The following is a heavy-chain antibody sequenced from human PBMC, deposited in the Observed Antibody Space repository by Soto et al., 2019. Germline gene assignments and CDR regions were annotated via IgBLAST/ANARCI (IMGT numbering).Heavy chain of an antibody. J-gene: IGHJ4*02. D-gene: IGHD3-22*01. V-gene: IGHV4-30-4*08. CDR2: IYYSGNT. CDR3: ARATYDSSTYYLDY. CDR1: GGSISSYY. Sequence: PSETLSLTCTVSGGSISSYYWSWIRQHPGKGLEWIGYIYYSGNTYYNPSLKSRVTLSVDPSNNQFSLKLSSVTAADTAVYYCARATYDSSTYYLDYWGQGTLVTVSS.